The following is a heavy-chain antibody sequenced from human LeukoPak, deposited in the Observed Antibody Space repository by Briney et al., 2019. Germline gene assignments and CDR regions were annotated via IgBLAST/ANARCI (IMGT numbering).Heavy chain of an antibody. D-gene: IGHD4/OR15-4a*01. V-gene: IGHV3-48*03. Sequence: GGSLRLSCAASGFTFSSYEMNWVRQAPGKGLEWISYISSSGSTIYYADSVKGRFTISRDNAKNSLYLQMNSLRAEDTALYYCARRVPLYGMDVWGQGTTVTVSS. CDR1: GFTFSSYE. CDR3: ARRVPLYGMDV. J-gene: IGHJ6*02. CDR2: ISSSGSTI.